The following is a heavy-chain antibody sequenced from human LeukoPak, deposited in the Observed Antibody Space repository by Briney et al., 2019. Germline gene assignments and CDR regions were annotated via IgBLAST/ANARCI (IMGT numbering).Heavy chain of an antibody. Sequence: GGSLRLSCAASAFASGFNFSSYTMNWVRQAPGKGLEWISSITSRSTYLYYAASVKGRFTISRDNARHSLFLQMNSLRAEDTAVYYCAVVDSSGWYCHDYWGQGTLVTVSS. V-gene: IGHV3-21*01. J-gene: IGHJ4*02. CDR3: AVVDSSGWYCHDY. CDR2: ITSRSTYL. CDR1: GFNFSSYT. D-gene: IGHD6-19*01.